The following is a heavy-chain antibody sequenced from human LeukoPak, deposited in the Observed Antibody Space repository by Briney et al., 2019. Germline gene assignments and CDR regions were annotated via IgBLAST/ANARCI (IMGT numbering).Heavy chain of an antibody. CDR1: GYTFTSYY. J-gene: IGHJ6*03. D-gene: IGHD6-13*01. CDR2: INPSGGST. CDR3: SRDFIALGYYMDV. V-gene: IGHV1-46*01. Sequence: ASVKVSCKASGYTFTSYYMHWVRQAPGQGLEWMGIINPSGGSTSYAQKFQGRVTITRDMSTSTVYMELSSLRSEDTAVYYCSRDFIALGYYMDVWGKGTKVSVSS.